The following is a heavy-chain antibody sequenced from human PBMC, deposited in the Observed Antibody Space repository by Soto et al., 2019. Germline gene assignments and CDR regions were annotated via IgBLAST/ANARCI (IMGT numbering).Heavy chain of an antibody. CDR2: INHSGST. D-gene: IGHD6-6*01. J-gene: IGHJ4*02. Sequence: QVQLQQWGAGLLKPSETLSLTCAVYGGSFSGYYWSWIRQPPGKGLEWIGEINHSGSTNYNPSLKSRVTMSVDTSKNQFSLKLSSVTAADTAVYYCAITSRFDSWGQGTLVTVSS. CDR3: AITSRFDS. CDR1: GGSFSGYY. V-gene: IGHV4-34*01.